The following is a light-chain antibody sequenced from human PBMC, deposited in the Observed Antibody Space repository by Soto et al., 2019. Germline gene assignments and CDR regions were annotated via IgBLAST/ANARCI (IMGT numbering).Light chain of an antibody. CDR2: DVS. V-gene: IGLV2-11*01. CDR3: CSYAGTYSHV. Sequence: QSALAQPRSVSGSPGQSVTISCTGTSSDVGAYNYVSWYQQHPGKAPKFMIYDVSKRPSGVPDRFSGSKSGNTASLTISGLQAEDEADYYCCSYAGTYSHVFGTGTKSPS. CDR1: SSDVGAYNY. J-gene: IGLJ1*01.